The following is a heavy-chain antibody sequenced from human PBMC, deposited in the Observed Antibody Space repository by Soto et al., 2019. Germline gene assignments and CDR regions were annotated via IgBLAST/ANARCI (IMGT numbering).Heavy chain of an antibody. D-gene: IGHD5-12*01. CDR3: ASRTLAPGYSGYALDY. V-gene: IGHV1-46*03. J-gene: IGHJ4*02. Sequence: ASVKVSCKASGYTFTSYYMHWVRQAPGQGLEWMGIINPSGGSTSYAQKFQGRVTMTRDTSTSTDYMELSSLRSEDTAVYYCASRTLAPGYSGYALDYWGQGTLVTVSS. CDR1: GYTFTSYY. CDR2: INPSGGST.